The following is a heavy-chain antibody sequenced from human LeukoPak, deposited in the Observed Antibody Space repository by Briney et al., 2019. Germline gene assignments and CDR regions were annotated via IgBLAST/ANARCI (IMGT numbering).Heavy chain of an antibody. CDR2: INHSGST. J-gene: IGHJ4*02. D-gene: IGHD3-22*01. Sequence: SETLSLTCAVYGGSFSGYYWSWIRQPPGKGLEWIGEINHSGSTNYNPSLKSRVTISADTSKNQFSLKLSSVTAADTAVYYCARGKTRTYYYDGSGYTGFDYWGQGTLVTVSS. CDR1: GGSFSGYY. V-gene: IGHV4-34*01. CDR3: ARGKTRTYYYDGSGYTGFDY.